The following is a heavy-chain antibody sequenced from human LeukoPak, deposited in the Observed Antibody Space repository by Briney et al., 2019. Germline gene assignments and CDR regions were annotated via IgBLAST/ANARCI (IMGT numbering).Heavy chain of an antibody. D-gene: IGHD1-26*01. V-gene: IGHV4-34*10. Sequence: SETLSLTCAVSGGSLSGYYWTWIRQPPGKGLEWIGEINHSGGTNYSPSLKSRIIMSVDTSKNQFSLKLSSVTAADTAVYYCARLVGRTVDDYWGQGTLVTVSS. CDR3: ARLVGRTVDDY. CDR1: GGSLSGYY. J-gene: IGHJ4*02. CDR2: INHSGGT.